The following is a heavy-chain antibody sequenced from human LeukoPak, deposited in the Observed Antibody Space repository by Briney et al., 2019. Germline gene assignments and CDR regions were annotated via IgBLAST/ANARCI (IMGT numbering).Heavy chain of an antibody. CDR3: AREAYSNYYYYYYMDV. CDR1: GFTFSSYW. V-gene: IGHV3-74*01. CDR2: INTDGSST. D-gene: IGHD4-11*01. Sequence: SGGSLRLSCAASGFTFSSYWMHWVRQAPGKGLVWVSRINTDGSSTSYADSVKGRFTISRDNAKNTLYLQMNSLRAEDTAVYYCAREAYSNYYYYYYMDVWGKGTTVTVSS. J-gene: IGHJ6*03.